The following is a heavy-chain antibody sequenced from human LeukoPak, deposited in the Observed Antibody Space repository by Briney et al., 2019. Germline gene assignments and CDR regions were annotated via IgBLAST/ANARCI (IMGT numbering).Heavy chain of an antibody. D-gene: IGHD5-18*01. V-gene: IGHV4-34*01. J-gene: IGHJ4*02. CDR2: INHSGST. Sequence: SETLSLTCAVYGGSFSGYYWSWIRQPPGKGLERIGEINHSGSTNYNPSLKSRVTISVDTSMNQFSLKLSSVTAADTAVYYCARWDTAMVTLDYWGQGTLVTVSS. CDR1: GGSFSGYY. CDR3: ARWDTAMVTLDY.